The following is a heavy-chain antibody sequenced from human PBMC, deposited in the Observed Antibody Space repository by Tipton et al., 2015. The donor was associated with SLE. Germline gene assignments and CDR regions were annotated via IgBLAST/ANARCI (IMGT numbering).Heavy chain of an antibody. Sequence: GLVKPSETLSLICGVSGYSVSSGNYWGWIRQPPGKGLEWIASFYNSGTAYYNPSLRSRVNISVDTSKNQFSLKLSSVTAADTAVYYCARHLRTVDSPSSWFDPWGQGTLVTVSS. CDR1: GYSVSSGNY. CDR3: ARHLRTVDSPSSWFDP. J-gene: IGHJ5*02. CDR2: FYNSGTA. D-gene: IGHD3/OR15-3a*01. V-gene: IGHV4-38-2*01.